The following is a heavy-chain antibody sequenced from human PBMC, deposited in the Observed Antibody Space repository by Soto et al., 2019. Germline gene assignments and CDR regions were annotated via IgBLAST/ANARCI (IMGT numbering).Heavy chain of an antibody. CDR2: ISGSGGST. CDR1: GFTFSSYA. V-gene: IGHV3-23*01. CDR3: AKDVSQYSSSGYYFDY. D-gene: IGHD6-6*01. Sequence: GESLKISCAASGFTFSSYAMSWVRQAPGKGLEWVSAISGSGGSTYYADSVKGRFTISRDNSKNTLYLQMNSLRAEDTAVYYCAKDVSQYSSSGYYFDYWGQGTLVTVSS. J-gene: IGHJ4*02.